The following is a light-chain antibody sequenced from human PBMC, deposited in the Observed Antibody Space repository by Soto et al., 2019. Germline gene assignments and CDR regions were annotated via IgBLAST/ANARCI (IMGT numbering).Light chain of an antibody. V-gene: IGKV3-11*01. Sequence: EIVLTQSPATLSLSPGERAILSCRASQSVSSYLAWYQQKPGQAPRLLIYDASNRATGIPARFSGSGSGTAFTLTISSLEPEDFAVYYGQQRSNWPRTFGQGTKVEIK. CDR2: DAS. CDR1: QSVSSY. J-gene: IGKJ1*01. CDR3: QQRSNWPRT.